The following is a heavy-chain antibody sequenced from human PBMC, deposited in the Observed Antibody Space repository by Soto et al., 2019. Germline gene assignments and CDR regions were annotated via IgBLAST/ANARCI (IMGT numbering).Heavy chain of an antibody. CDR1: GGSFSGYY. Sequence: SETLSLTCAVYGGSFSGYYWSWIRQPPGKGLEWIGEINHSGSTNYNPSLKSRVTISVDTSKNQFSLKLSSVTAADTAVYYCARKGSMIVVVNTAFDIWGQGTMVTVSS. J-gene: IGHJ3*02. D-gene: IGHD3-22*01. V-gene: IGHV4-34*01. CDR2: INHSGST. CDR3: ARKGSMIVVVNTAFDI.